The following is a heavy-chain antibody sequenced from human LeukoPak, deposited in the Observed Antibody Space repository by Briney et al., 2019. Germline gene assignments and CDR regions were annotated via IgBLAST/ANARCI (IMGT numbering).Heavy chain of an antibody. Sequence: GGSLRLSCVASGFTFSSYEMNWVRQAPGKGLEWVSYISSSGSTIYYADSVKGRFTISRDNSKNTLYLQMNSLRAEDTAVYYCAKDDNYIRFLSWGQGTLVTVSS. V-gene: IGHV3-48*03. CDR1: GFTFSSYE. CDR3: AKDDNYIRFLS. CDR2: ISSSGSTI. J-gene: IGHJ5*02. D-gene: IGHD3-16*01.